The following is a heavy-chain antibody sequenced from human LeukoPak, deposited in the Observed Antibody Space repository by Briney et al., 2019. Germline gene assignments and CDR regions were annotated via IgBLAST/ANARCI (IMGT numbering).Heavy chain of an antibody. CDR2: ISSSGSTI. J-gene: IGHJ4*02. D-gene: IGHD3-22*01. V-gene: IGHV3-11*01. Sequence: GGSLRLSCAASGFTFSDYYMSWIRQAPGKGLEWVSYISSSGSTIYYADSVKGRFTISRDNAKNSLYLQVNSLRAEDTAVYYCARDAGSSGYYYIADYFDYWGQGTLVTVSS. CDR3: ARDAGSSGYYYIADYFDY. CDR1: GFTFSDYY.